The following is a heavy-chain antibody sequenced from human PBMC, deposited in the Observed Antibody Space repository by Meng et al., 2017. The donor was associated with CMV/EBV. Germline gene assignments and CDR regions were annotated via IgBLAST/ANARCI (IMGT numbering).Heavy chain of an antibody. CDR3: ARDTAYYYDSSGYTDYP. D-gene: IGHD3-22*01. V-gene: IGHV4-34*01. Sequence: SETLSLTCAVYGGSFSGYYWSWIRQPPGKGLEWIGEINPSGSTNYNPSLKSRVTISVDTSKNQFSLKLSSVTAADTAVYYCARDTAYYYDSSGYTDYPWGQGTLVTVSS. J-gene: IGHJ5*02. CDR2: INPSGST. CDR1: GGSFSGYY.